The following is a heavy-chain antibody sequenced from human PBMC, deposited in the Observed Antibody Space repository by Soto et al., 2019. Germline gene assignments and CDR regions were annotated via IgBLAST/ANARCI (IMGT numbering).Heavy chain of an antibody. CDR1: GGSLSSYY. CDR2: IYYSGST. CDR3: ARSLIPYDFWSGPTIYFDY. Sequence: SETLSLTCTVSGGSLSSYYWSWIRQPPGKGLEWIGYIYYSGSTNYNPSLKSRVTISVDTSKNQFSLKLSSVTAADTAVYYCARSLIPYDFWSGPTIYFDYWGQGTLVTVSS. D-gene: IGHD3-3*01. J-gene: IGHJ4*02. V-gene: IGHV4-59*08.